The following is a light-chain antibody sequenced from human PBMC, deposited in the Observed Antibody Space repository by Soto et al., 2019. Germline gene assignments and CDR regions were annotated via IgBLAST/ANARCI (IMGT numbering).Light chain of an antibody. CDR2: TAS. Sequence: DIPMTQSPSSLSASVGDRVTIACRASESISIYLNWYQQKPGKAPMLLIHTASILQSGVPSRFGGSGSGTDFTLTISGLQPEDFASYYCQQSYRTPTFGGGTKVEIK. V-gene: IGKV1-39*01. CDR3: QQSYRTPT. CDR1: ESISIY. J-gene: IGKJ4*01.